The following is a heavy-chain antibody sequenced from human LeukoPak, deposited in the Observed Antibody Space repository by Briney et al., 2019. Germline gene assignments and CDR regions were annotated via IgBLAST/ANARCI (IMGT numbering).Heavy chain of an antibody. D-gene: IGHD1-26*01. CDR1: GFTFSTFA. CDR3: ATKMLNSDQSKYRHFDF. V-gene: IGHV3-23*01. CDR2: IFPSGGEI. Sequence: PGGSLRLSCEASGFTFSTFAMIWVRQPPGKGLEWVSSIFPSGGEIHYADSVRGRFTISRDNAKNSLYLQMNSLRAEDTAIYYCATKMLNSDQSKYRHFDFWGLGTLVTVSS. J-gene: IGHJ4*02.